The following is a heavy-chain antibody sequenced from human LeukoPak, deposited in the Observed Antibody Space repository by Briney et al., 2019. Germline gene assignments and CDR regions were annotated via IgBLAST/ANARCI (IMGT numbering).Heavy chain of an antibody. V-gene: IGHV1-58*01. CDR1: GFTFSSSA. Sequence: ASVKVSCKASGFTFSSSAVQWVRQARGQRLEWIGWIVVGSGNTNYAQKFQERVTITRDMSTNIAYMELSSLRSEDTAVYYCATPPAMRAPPNYFQHWGQGTLVTVSS. D-gene: IGHD5-18*01. J-gene: IGHJ1*01. CDR3: ATPPAMRAPPNYFQH. CDR2: IVVGSGNT.